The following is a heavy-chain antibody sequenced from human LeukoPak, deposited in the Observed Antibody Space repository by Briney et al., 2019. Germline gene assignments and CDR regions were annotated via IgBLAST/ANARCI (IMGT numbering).Heavy chain of an antibody. CDR2: ISSSGSTI. D-gene: IGHD3-9*01. CDR1: GFTFSDYY. Sequence: GGSLRLSCAASGFTFSDYYMSWIRQAPGKGLEWVSYISSSGSTIYYADSVKGRFTISRDNAKNSLYLQMNSLRAEDTAVYYCARADYDILTASYFDYWGQGTLVTVSS. J-gene: IGHJ4*02. CDR3: ARADYDILTASYFDY. V-gene: IGHV3-11*01.